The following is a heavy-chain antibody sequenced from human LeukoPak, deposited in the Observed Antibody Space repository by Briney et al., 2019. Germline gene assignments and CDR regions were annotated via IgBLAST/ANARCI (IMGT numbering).Heavy chain of an antibody. CDR3: ARGFRYSSSSSSDY. CDR1: GYTFTSYA. Sequence: GASVKVSCKASGYTFTSYAMHWVRQAPGQRLEWMGWISAYNGNTNYAQKLQGRVTMTTDTSTSTAYMELRSLRSDDTAVYYCARGFRYSSSSSSDYWGQGTLVTVSS. V-gene: IGHV1-18*01. D-gene: IGHD6-6*01. J-gene: IGHJ4*02. CDR2: ISAYNGNT.